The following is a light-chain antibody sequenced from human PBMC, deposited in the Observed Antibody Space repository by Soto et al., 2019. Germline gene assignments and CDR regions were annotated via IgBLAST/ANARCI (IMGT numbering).Light chain of an antibody. CDR2: GVS. CDR3: SSYTSTSPPFL. Sequence: QSALTQPASVSGSPAQSITISCTGSSSDIGDYNFVSWYQQHPGKAPKLMIYGVSLRPSGVSDLFSGSKSGNTASLTISGLQAEDEADYYCSSYTSTSPPFLFGTGTKVTVL. CDR1: SSDIGDYNF. J-gene: IGLJ1*01. V-gene: IGLV2-14*01.